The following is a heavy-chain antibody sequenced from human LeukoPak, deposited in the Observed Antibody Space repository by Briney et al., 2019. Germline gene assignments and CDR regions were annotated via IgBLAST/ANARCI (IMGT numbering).Heavy chain of an antibody. CDR3: AMAGGGPYYFDY. Sequence: SETLSLTCTVSGGSISSYYWSWIRQPPGKGLEWIGYIYYSGSTNYNPSLKSRVTISVDTSKNQFSLKLSSVTAADTAVYYCAMAGGGPYYFDYWGQGTLVTVSS. D-gene: IGHD6-19*01. CDR2: IYYSGST. J-gene: IGHJ4*02. CDR1: GGSISSYY. V-gene: IGHV4-59*08.